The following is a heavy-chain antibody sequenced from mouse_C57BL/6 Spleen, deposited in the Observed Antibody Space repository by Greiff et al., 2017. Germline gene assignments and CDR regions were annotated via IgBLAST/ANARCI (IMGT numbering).Heavy chain of an antibody. CDR2: IYPISGST. CDR1: GYTFTSYW. Sequence: VQLQQSGAELVKPGASVKLSCKASGYTFTSYWMHWVKQRPGQGLEWIGMIYPISGSTNYNEKFKSKATLTVDTSSSTAYMQLSSLTSDDSAVYYCASSIFTTVEATPYAIDYWGQGTSVTVSS. D-gene: IGHD1-1*01. CDR3: ASSIFTTVEATPYAIDY. V-gene: IGHV1-64*01. J-gene: IGHJ4*01.